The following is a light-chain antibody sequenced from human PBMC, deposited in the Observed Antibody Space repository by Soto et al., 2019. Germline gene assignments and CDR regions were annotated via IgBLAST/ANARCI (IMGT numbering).Light chain of an antibody. Sequence: DIVLTQSPATLSLSPGDRATLSCRASQSINFYLAWYQQKPGQSPRLLIYDASKRATGIPVRFSGSGSGTDFTHPITSLEPEDFAIFYCQQRSDWPPLTFGGGTKVEIK. J-gene: IGKJ4*01. CDR1: QSINFY. CDR2: DAS. CDR3: QQRSDWPPLT. V-gene: IGKV3-11*01.